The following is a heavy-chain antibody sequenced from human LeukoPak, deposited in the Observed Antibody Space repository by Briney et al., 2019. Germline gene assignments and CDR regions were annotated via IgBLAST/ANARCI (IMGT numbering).Heavy chain of an antibody. J-gene: IGHJ3*02. CDR2: IYTSGST. V-gene: IGHV4-61*02. CDR1: GGSISSGSYY. Sequence: PSQTLSLPCTVSGGSISSGSYYWSWIRQPAGKGLEWIGRIYTSGSTNYNPSLKSRVTISVDTSKNQFSLKLSSVTAADTAVYYCARLYYYDSSGYEGAFDIWGQGTMVTVSS. D-gene: IGHD3-22*01. CDR3: ARLYYYDSSGYEGAFDI.